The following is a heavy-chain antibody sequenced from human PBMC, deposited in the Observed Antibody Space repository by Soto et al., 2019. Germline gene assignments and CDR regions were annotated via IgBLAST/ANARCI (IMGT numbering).Heavy chain of an antibody. CDR1: GFTLSRYE. V-gene: IGHV3-48*03. Sequence: GGSLRLSCAASGFTLSRYEMNWVRQAPGKGLEWVTSFSSSGTFIYYADSVKGRFTISRYDAKHSLFLQMNSLRAEDSAVYYCARAYYDIWTGHEGALDYWGQGTPVTVSS. J-gene: IGHJ4*02. CDR3: ARAYYDIWTGHEGALDY. CDR2: FSSSGTFI. D-gene: IGHD3-9*01.